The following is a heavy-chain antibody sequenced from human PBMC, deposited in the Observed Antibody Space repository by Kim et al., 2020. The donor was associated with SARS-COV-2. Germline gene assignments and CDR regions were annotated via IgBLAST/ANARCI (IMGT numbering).Heavy chain of an antibody. D-gene: IGHD3-10*01. J-gene: IGHJ4*01. CDR3: ANLGSGTPY. CDR2: INSDGGDT. Sequence: GGSLRLSCAASGLTFSKYWMHWVRQAPGKGLVWLSHINSDGGDTSYANSVKGRFTISRDNDKNTLYLQMVSLRAEDTAVYYCANLGSGTPYWGQGALVTVSS. CDR1: GLTFSKYW. V-gene: IGHV3-74*01.